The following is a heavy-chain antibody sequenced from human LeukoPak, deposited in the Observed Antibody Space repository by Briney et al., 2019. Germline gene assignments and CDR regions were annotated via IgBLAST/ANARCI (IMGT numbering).Heavy chain of an antibody. J-gene: IGHJ6*02. CDR2: INPSGGST. Sequence: ASVKVSCKASGGTFSSYAISWVRQAPGQGLEWMGIINPSGGSTSYAQKFQGRVTMTRDTSTSTVYMELSSLRSEDTAVYYCARTPEIQDYDFWSGYYRGQGNYGMDVWGQGTTVTVSS. V-gene: IGHV1-46*01. CDR1: GGTFSSYA. D-gene: IGHD3-3*01. CDR3: ARTPEIQDYDFWSGYYRGQGNYGMDV.